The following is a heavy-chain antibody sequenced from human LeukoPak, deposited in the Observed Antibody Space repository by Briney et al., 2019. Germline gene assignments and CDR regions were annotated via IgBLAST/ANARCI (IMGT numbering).Heavy chain of an antibody. J-gene: IGHJ3*02. Sequence: SVKVSCKASGGTFSSYAISWVRQAPGQGLEWMGGIIPVLGTANYAQKFQGRVTITADESTSTAYMELSSLRSEDTAVYYCARDRVVGLGIDNAFDIWGHGTMVTVSS. CDR2: IIPVLGTA. V-gene: IGHV1-69*13. CDR3: ARDRVVGLGIDNAFDI. CDR1: GGTFSSYA. D-gene: IGHD2-15*01.